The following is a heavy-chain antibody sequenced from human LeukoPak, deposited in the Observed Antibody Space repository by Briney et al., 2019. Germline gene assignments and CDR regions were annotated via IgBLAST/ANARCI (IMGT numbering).Heavy chain of an antibody. J-gene: IGHJ5*02. CDR1: GFTFSSYG. CDR3: AKGALDYYGSGSSFDNWFDP. D-gene: IGHD3-10*01. Sequence: GGTLRLSCAAPGFTFSSYGMSWVRQAPGKGLEWVSAISGSGGSTYYADSVKGRFTISRDNSKNTLYLQMNSLRAGDTAVYYCAKGALDYYGSGSSFDNWFDPWGQGTLVTVSS. CDR2: ISGSGGST. V-gene: IGHV3-23*01.